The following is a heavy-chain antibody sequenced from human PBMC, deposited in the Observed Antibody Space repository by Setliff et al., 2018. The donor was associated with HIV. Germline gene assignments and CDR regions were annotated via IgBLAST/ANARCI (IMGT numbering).Heavy chain of an antibody. CDR1: DGSLSDYY. Sequence: SETLSLTCTVSDGSLSDYYWSWIRQSAGRGPEWIGSIYYSGSTYYNPSLKSRVTISVDTSKNRFSLKLSSVTAADTAVYYCARDRYYDSSGYPRRDWFDPWGQGTLVTVSS. CDR2: IYYSGST. D-gene: IGHD3-22*01. V-gene: IGHV4-59*05. J-gene: IGHJ5*02. CDR3: ARDRYYDSSGYPRRDWFDP.